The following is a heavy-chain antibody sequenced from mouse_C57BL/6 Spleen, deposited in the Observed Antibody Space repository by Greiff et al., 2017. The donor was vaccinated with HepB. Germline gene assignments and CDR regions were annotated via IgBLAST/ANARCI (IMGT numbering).Heavy chain of an antibody. Sequence: VQLQQSGADLVKAGASVKMSCKASGYTFTSYWMHWVKQRLGQGLEWFAETNPTNGRTYYNEKFKSKATLTVDKSSSTAYVLLSGPTFEDSAVYYCARIKKIVATYFDYWGQGTTLTVSS. V-gene: IGHV1S81*02. CDR1: GYTFTSYW. D-gene: IGHD1-1*01. J-gene: IGHJ2*01. CDR2: TNPTNGRT. CDR3: ARIKKIVATYFDY.